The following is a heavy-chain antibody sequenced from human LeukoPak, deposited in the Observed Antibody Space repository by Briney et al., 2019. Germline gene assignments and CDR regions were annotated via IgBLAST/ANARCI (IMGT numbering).Heavy chain of an antibody. Sequence: ASVKVSCKASGGTFSSYTISWVRQAPGQGLEWMGRIIPILGIANYAQKFQGRVTITAEKSTSTAYMELSSLRSEDTAVYYCARDYDSSTSWPGFDPWGQGTLVTVSS. D-gene: IGHD2-2*01. CDR2: IIPILGIA. CDR1: GGTFSSYT. CDR3: ARDYDSSTSWPGFDP. J-gene: IGHJ5*02. V-gene: IGHV1-69*04.